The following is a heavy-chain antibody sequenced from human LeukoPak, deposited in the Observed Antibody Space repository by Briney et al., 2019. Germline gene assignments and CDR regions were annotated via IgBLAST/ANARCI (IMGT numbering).Heavy chain of an antibody. CDR2: ISGRNDYI. D-gene: IGHD2-21*02. CDR1: GFTFSSYS. Sequence: PGGSLRLSCAASGFTFSSYSMNWVRQAPGKGLEWVSSISGRNDYIYYADSVKGRFTVSRDNAKNSLYLQMNSLRAEDTAVYYCARHIVVVTTIPTPGMDVWGQGTTVTVSS. J-gene: IGHJ6*02. CDR3: ARHIVVVTTIPTPGMDV. V-gene: IGHV3-21*01.